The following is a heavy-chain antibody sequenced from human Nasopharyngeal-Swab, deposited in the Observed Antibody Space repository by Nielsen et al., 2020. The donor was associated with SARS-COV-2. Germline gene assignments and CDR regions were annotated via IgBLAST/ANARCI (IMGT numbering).Heavy chain of an antibody. CDR2: ISSSSNYI. V-gene: IGHV3-21*01. Sequence: GESLKISCVTSGFTFNMYSMHWVRQAPGKGLEWVSSISSSSNYIYYGDSVKGRFTISRDNTQKSLYLEMNSLRVEDTAAYYCASELTDGMDVWGQGTTVTVSS. CDR3: ASELTDGMDV. CDR1: GFTFNMYS. J-gene: IGHJ6*02. D-gene: IGHD3-9*01.